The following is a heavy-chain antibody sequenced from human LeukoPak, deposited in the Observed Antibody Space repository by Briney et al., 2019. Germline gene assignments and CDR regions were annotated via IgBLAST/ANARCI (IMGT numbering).Heavy chain of an antibody. J-gene: IGHJ4*02. CDR1: GGSISSYY. CDR2: IYYGGST. CDR3: ARALWFGELYYFDY. D-gene: IGHD3-10*01. Sequence: KPSETLSLTCTVSGGSISSYYWSWIRQPPGKGLEWIGYIYYGGSTNYNPSLKSRVTISVDTSKNQFSLKLSSVTAADTAVYYCARALWFGELYYFDYWGQGTLVTVSS. V-gene: IGHV4-59*01.